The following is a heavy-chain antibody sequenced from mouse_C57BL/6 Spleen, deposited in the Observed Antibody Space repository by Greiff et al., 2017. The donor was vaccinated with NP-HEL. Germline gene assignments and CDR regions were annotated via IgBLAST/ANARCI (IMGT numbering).Heavy chain of an antibody. V-gene: IGHV1-15*01. CDR1: GYTFTDYE. CDR3: TRAHHWYFDV. D-gene: IGHD1-3*01. CDR2: IDPETGGT. Sequence: QVQLKESGAELVRPGASVTLSCKASGYTFTDYEMHWVKQTPVHGLEWIGAIDPETGGTAYNQKFKGKAILTADKSSSTAYMELRSLTSEDSAVYYCTRAHHWYFDVWGTGTTVTVSS. J-gene: IGHJ1*03.